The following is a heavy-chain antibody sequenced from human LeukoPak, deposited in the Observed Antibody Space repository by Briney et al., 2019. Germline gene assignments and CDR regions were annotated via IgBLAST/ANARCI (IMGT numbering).Heavy chain of an antibody. Sequence: ASETLSLTCAVYGGSFSGYYWSWIRQPPGKGLEWIGEINHSGSTNYNPSLKSRVTISVDTSKNQFPLRLSSVTAADTAVYYCARVLEGSSGQHWYFDLWGRGTLVTVSS. V-gene: IGHV4-34*01. CDR3: ARVLEGSSGQHWYFDL. D-gene: IGHD6-19*01. CDR1: GGSFSGYY. CDR2: INHSGST. J-gene: IGHJ2*01.